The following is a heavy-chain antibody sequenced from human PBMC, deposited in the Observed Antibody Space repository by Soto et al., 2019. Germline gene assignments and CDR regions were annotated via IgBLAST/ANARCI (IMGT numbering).Heavy chain of an antibody. Sequence: GGSLRLSCAASGFTFSSYGIHWVRQAPGKGLEWVAVISYDGGNKHYADSVQGRFTISRDNSKNTLYLQMNSLRAEDTAVYYCARDLPGDIVVVPAEDYYGMDVWGQGTTVTVSS. V-gene: IGHV3-30*03. CDR2: ISYDGGNK. CDR1: GFTFSSYG. CDR3: ARDLPGDIVVVPAEDYYGMDV. J-gene: IGHJ6*02. D-gene: IGHD2-2*01.